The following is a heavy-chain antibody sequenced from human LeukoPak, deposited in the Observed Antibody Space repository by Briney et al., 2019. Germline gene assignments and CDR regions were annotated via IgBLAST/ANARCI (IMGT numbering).Heavy chain of an antibody. J-gene: IGHJ4*02. CDR3: ARWSGSWYFDY. Sequence: SETLSLTCAVYGGSFSGYYWSWIRQPPGKGLEWIGEINHSGSTNYNPSLKSRVTISVDTFKNQFSLKLSSVTAADTAVYYCARWSGSWYFDYWGQGTLVTVSS. V-gene: IGHV4-34*01. CDR2: INHSGST. D-gene: IGHD6-13*01. CDR1: GGSFSGYY.